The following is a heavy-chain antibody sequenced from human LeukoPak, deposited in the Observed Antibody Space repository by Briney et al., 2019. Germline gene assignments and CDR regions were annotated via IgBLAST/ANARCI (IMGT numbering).Heavy chain of an antibody. Sequence: ASVKVSCKASGYTFTSYGISWVRQAPGQGLEWMGWISAYNGNTNYAQKLQGRVTMTTDTSTSTAYMELRSLRSDDTAVYYCASRGTGHDYGDIYLLDYWGQGTLVTVSS. CDR1: GYTFTSYG. CDR2: ISAYNGNT. CDR3: ASRGTGHDYGDIYLLDY. J-gene: IGHJ4*02. V-gene: IGHV1-18*01. D-gene: IGHD4-17*01.